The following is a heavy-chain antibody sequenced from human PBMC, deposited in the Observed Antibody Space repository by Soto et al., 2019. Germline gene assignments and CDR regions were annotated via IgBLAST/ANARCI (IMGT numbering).Heavy chain of an antibody. CDR2: TYYRSKWYN. CDR1: GDSVSSNSAA. D-gene: IGHD1-26*01. J-gene: IGHJ4*02. V-gene: IGHV6-1*01. Sequence: SQTLSLTCGISGDSVSSNSAAWNWLRQSPSRGLEWLGRTYYRSKWYNDYAVSVESRITINPDTSKNHFSLQLNFVTPEDTAVYFCARGEQYSGRIFDYWGQGTLVTVPQ. CDR3: ARGEQYSGRIFDY.